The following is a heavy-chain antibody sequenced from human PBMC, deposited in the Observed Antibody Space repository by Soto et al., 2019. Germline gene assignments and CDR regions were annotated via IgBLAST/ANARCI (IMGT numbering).Heavy chain of an antibody. CDR3: VVGEIVVVTAVRSRTFDY. V-gene: IGHV4-34*01. D-gene: IGHD2-21*02. J-gene: IGHJ4*02. CDR1: GGSFSGYY. Sequence: SETLSLTCAVYGGSFSGYYWSWIRQPPGKGLEWIGEINHSGSTNYNPSLKSRVTISVDTSKNQFSLKLSSVTAADTAVYYCVVGEIVVVTAVRSRTFDYWGQGTLVTVSS. CDR2: INHSGST.